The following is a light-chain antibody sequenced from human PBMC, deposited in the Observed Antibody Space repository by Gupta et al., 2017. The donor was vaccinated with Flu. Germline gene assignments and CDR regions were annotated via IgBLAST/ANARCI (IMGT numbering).Light chain of an antibody. CDR2: EVS. CDR3: CSYAKSSPFWV. CDR1: SNDVGNYNL. V-gene: IGLV2-23*02. J-gene: IGLJ3*02. Sequence: GSPGQSITISCTGTSNDVGNYNLVSWYQQYPGKAPKVLIYEVSERPSGISDRFSGSKSGNTASLTISGLQAEDEGAYYCCSYAKSSPFWVFG.